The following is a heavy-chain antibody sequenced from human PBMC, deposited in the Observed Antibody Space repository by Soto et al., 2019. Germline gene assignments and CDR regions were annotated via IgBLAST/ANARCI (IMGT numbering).Heavy chain of an antibody. Sequence: GASVKVSCKASGYTFTGYYMHWVRQAPGQGLEWMGWINPNSGGTNYAQKFQGWVTMTRDTSISTAYMELSRLRSDDTAVYYCARAGFGVRGVIIPSYYYGVDVWGQGTTVTVSS. J-gene: IGHJ6*02. CDR3: ARAGFGVRGVIIPSYYYGVDV. D-gene: IGHD3-10*01. CDR1: GYTFTGYY. V-gene: IGHV1-2*04. CDR2: INPNSGGT.